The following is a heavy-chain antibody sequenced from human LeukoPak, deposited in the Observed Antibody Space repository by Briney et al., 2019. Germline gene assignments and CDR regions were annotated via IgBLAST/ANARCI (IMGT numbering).Heavy chain of an antibody. CDR3: ARDFGRSLRFLEWPMGY. J-gene: IGHJ4*02. D-gene: IGHD3-3*01. CDR2: ISSSSSYI. V-gene: IGHV3-21*01. CDR1: GFTFSSYS. Sequence: GGSLRLSYAASGFTFSSYSMNWVRQAPGKGLEWVSSISSSSSYIYYADSVKGRFTISRDNAKNSLYLQMNSLRAEDTAVYYCARDFGRSLRFLEWPMGYWGQGTLVTVSS.